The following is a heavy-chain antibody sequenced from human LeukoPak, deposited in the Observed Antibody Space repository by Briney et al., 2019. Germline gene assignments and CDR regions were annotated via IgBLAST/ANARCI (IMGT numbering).Heavy chain of an antibody. CDR2: VYTSGST. CDR3: AREPNYDVVSGFLYYFDP. CDR1: GGSIRNYY. J-gene: IGHJ4*02. Sequence: SETLSLTCSVSGGSIRNYYWSWIRQAAGNGLEWIGHVYTSGSTKSNPSLTSRVTMSVDMSKNQVSLRLTSVTAADSAVYYCAREPNYDVVSGFLYYFDPWGQGTLVSVSS. D-gene: IGHD3-3*01. V-gene: IGHV4-4*07.